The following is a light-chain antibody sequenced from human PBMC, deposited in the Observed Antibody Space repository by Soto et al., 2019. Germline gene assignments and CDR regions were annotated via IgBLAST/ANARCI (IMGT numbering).Light chain of an antibody. J-gene: IGLJ2*01. Sequence: QTVVTQEPSLTVSPGGTVTLTCASSAGAVTSAYYTNWLQQKPGQAPRALIYSTSEKHSWTPARFSGSLLGGKAALTLSAAQPEAEADYSCLLYYGGAQVLFGGGTKLTVL. V-gene: IGLV7-43*01. CDR1: AGAVTSAYY. CDR3: LLYYGGAQVL. CDR2: STS.